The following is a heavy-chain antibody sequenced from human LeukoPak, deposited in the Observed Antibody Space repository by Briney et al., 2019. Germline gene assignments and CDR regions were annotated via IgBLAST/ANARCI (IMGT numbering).Heavy chain of an antibody. D-gene: IGHD3-22*01. J-gene: IGHJ1*01. CDR2: IKTDGSEK. V-gene: IGHV3-7*01. Sequence: PGGSLRLSCAASGFTLSNYWLTWFRQAPGKGLEWVANIKTDGSEKYYVDSVKGRFTISRDNAKNSLYLQMNSLRAEDTAVYYCATYSSLNAREFQYWGQGTLVTVSS. CDR1: GFTLSNYW. CDR3: ATYSSLNAREFQY.